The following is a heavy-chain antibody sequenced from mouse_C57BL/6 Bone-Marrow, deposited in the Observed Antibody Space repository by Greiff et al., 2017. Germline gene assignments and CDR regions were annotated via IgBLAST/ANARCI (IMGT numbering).Heavy chain of an antibody. J-gene: IGHJ3*01. CDR3: ARRKGNYGFAY. CDR1: GYTFTGYW. Sequence: VQLVESGAELMKPWPSVSLSCKATGYTFTGYWIEWVQQPPGHGLEWIGEILPGSGSTNYKDKLKGKATITADPYSNTAYKQLSRLTNEDSPIYYCARRKGNYGFAYWGQGTLVTVSA. V-gene: IGHV1-9*01. CDR2: ILPGSGST. D-gene: IGHD2-1*01.